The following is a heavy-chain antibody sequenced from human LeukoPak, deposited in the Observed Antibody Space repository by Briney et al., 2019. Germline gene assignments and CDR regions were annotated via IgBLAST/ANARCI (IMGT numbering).Heavy chain of an antibody. V-gene: IGHV1-69*01. D-gene: IGHD3-22*01. CDR3: ARGTYYYDSSGYWGAFDI. CDR2: IIPIFGTA. CDR1: GGTFSSYA. J-gene: IGHJ3*02. Sequence: SVKVSCKASGGTFSSYAISWVRQAPGQGLEWMGGIIPIFGTANYAQKSQGRVTITADESTSTAYMELSSLRSEDTAVYYCARGTYYYDSSGYWGAFDIWGQGTMVTVSS.